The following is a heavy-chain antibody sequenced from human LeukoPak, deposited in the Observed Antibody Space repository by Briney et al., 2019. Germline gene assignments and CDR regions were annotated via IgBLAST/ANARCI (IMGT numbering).Heavy chain of an antibody. CDR1: GYTFTGYY. D-gene: IGHD3-22*01. CDR2: INPNSGGT. V-gene: IGHV1-2*02. CDR3: ARYTSGYYGYFDY. Sequence: ASVKVSCKASGYTFTGYYIHWVGQAPGQGLEGMGWINPNSGGTNYAQKFQGRVTMTRDTSISTAYMELSRLRSDDAAMYYCARYTSGYYGYFDYWGQGTLVTVSS. J-gene: IGHJ4*02.